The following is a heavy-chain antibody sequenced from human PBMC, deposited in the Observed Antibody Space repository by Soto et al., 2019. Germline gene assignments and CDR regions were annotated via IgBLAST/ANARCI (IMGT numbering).Heavy chain of an antibody. D-gene: IGHD4-4*01. CDR1: GFTVTSNG. Sequence: EVKLLESGGGLVQPGGSLRLSCGASGFTVTSNGVSWVRQAPGKGLEWVSAISPNGQGIWYADSVKGRFTISRDISRNTVFLQMDSLRAEDTAVYYCAKDVQYPRDYFHYWGQGTLVTVSS. CDR2: ISPNGQGI. CDR3: AKDVQYPRDYFHY. V-gene: IGHV3-23*01. J-gene: IGHJ4*02.